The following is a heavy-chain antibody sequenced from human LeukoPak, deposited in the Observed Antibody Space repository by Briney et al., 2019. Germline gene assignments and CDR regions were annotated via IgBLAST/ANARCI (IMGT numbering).Heavy chain of an antibody. J-gene: IGHJ4*02. D-gene: IGHD6-25*01. CDR2: INHSGST. CDR3: AREAHSSGNFDY. V-gene: IGHV4-34*01. CDR1: GGSFSGYY. Sequence: SETLSLTCAVYGGSFSGYYWSWIRQPPGKGLEWIGEINHSGSTNYNPSLKSRVTISVDTSKNQFSLKLSSVTAADTAVYYCAREAHSSGNFDYWGQGTLVTVSS.